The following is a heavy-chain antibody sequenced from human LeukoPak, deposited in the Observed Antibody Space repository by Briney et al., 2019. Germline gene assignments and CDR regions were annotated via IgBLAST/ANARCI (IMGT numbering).Heavy chain of an antibody. CDR2: ISAYNGNT. J-gene: IGHJ4*02. CDR3: ARAESDDYYDSTELDY. D-gene: IGHD3-22*01. V-gene: IGHV1-18*01. Sequence: ASVKVSCKASGYTFTNFGISWVRQAPGQGLEWMGWISAYNGNTNYAQRLQGRVTMTTDTSTSTAYMELRSLRSDDTAVYYCARAESDDYYDSTELDYWGQGTLVTVSS. CDR1: GYTFTNFG.